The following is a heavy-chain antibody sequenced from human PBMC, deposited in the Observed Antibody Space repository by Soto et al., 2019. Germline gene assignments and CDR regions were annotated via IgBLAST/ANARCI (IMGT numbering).Heavy chain of an antibody. CDR1: GFSITRYW. D-gene: IGHD5-12*01. J-gene: IGHJ6*02. CDR3: ARADSGYAHGYYYYGMDV. CDR2: INSDGGSR. V-gene: IGHV3-74*01. Sequence: PGGSLRLSCAASGFSITRYWMHWVRQAPGKGLEWVSRINSDGGSRGYADSVKGRFTISRDNAKNSLYLQMNSLRAEDTAVYYCARADSGYAHGYYYYGMDVWGQGTTVTVSS.